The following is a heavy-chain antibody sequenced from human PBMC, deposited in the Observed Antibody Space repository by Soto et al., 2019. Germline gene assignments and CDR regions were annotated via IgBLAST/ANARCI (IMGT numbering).Heavy chain of an antibody. CDR2: ISGSGGST. CDR1: GFTFSSYA. Sequence: GGSLRLSCAASGFTFSSYAMSWVRQAPGKGLEWVSAISGSGGSTYYADSVKGRFTISRDNSKNTLYLQMNSLRAEDTAVYYCAKGPPTVSGWYGKTFDYWGQGTLVTISS. D-gene: IGHD6-19*01. CDR3: AKGPPTVSGWYGKTFDY. J-gene: IGHJ4*02. V-gene: IGHV3-23*01.